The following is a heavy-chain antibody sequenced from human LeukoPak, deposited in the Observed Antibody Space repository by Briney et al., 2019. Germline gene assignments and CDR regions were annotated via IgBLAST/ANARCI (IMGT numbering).Heavy chain of an antibody. CDR3: ARNGNYDILTGYYTNSHFDY. Sequence: GGSLRLSCAASGFTFSSFEMNWVRQAPGKGLEWVSHISSSGGTIFYADSMKGRFTISRDNAKNSLYLKMNSLRAEDTAVYYCARNGNYDILTGYYTNSHFDYWGQGTLVTVSS. CDR2: ISSSGGTI. V-gene: IGHV3-48*03. D-gene: IGHD3-9*01. J-gene: IGHJ4*02. CDR1: GFTFSSFE.